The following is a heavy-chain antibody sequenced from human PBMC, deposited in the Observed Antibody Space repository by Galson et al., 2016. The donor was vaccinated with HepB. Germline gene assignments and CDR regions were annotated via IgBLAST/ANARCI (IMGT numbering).Heavy chain of an antibody. CDR3: ARGLSGTSGWFFDY. CDR2: ISAYNGNT. Sequence: SVKVSCKASGYTFTNYGITWVRQAPGQGLEWAGWISAYNGNTNYAQKLQGRVTMTTDTSTSTAYMELRSLRSDDTAVYYCARGLSGTSGWFFDYWGQGTRVTVSS. J-gene: IGHJ4*02. CDR1: GYTFTNYG. D-gene: IGHD6-19*01. V-gene: IGHV1-18*01.